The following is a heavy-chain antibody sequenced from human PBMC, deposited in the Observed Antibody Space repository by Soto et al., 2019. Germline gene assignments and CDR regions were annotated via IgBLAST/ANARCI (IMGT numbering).Heavy chain of an antibody. J-gene: IGHJ6*02. CDR1: GGSITGAYY. Sequence: PSETLSLTCNVSGGSITGAYYWNWIRQHPGKGLEWIGSIHYRGTTDYNPSLKSRITISLGRSKNQFALKLSSVTAADTAVYYCARVRDSFGLDVWGQGTTVTVSS. CDR3: ARVRDSFGLDV. D-gene: IGHD2-15*01. V-gene: IGHV4-31*03. CDR2: IHYRGTT.